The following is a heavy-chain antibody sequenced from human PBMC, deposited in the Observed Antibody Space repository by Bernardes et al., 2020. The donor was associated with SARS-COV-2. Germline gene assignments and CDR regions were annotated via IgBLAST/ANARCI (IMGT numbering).Heavy chain of an antibody. CDR3: ARRTTVTTFLSGAFDI. CDR1: GFTFSSYW. D-gene: IGHD4-17*01. J-gene: IGHJ3*02. Sequence: GGSLRLSCAASGFTFSSYWMSWVRQAPGKGLEWVANIKQDGSEKFYVDSVKARFTISRDNAKNSLYLQMNSLRAEDTAVYYCARRTTVTTFLSGAFDIWGQGTMVTVSS. CDR2: IKQDGSEK. V-gene: IGHV3-7*01.